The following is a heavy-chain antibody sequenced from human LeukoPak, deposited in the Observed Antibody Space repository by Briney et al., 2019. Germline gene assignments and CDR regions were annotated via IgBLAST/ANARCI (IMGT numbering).Heavy chain of an antibody. J-gene: IGHJ6*02. CDR2: ISWDGGST. CDR1: GFTFDDYA. Sequence: GGSLRLSCAASGFTFDDYAMHWVRQAPGKGLEWVSLISWDGGSTYYADSVKGRFTISRDNSKNSLYLQMNSLRAEDTALYYCANDKAVDYYYGMDVWGQGTTVTVSS. V-gene: IGHV3-43D*03. CDR3: ANDKAVDYYYGMDV.